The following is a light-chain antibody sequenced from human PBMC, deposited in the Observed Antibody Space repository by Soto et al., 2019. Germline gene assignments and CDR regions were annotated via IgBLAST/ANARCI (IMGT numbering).Light chain of an antibody. CDR3: QTGGTGIHV. CDR1: SGHSSYA. V-gene: IGLV4-69*01. CDR2: LNSDGSH. Sequence: QPVLTQSPSASASLGASVKLTCTLSSGHSSYAIAWHQQQPEKGPRYLMKLNSDGSHSKGDGIPDRFSGSSSGAERYLTISSLQSEDEADYYCQTGGTGIHVLGGGTKLTVL. J-gene: IGLJ2*01.